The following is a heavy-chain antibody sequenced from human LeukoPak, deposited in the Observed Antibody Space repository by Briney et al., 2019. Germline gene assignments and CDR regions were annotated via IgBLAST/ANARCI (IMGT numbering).Heavy chain of an antibody. CDR2: ISSSGSTI. CDR3: AKDMTSGYSGYDLDY. J-gene: IGHJ4*02. D-gene: IGHD5-12*01. CDR1: GFTFSDYY. Sequence: GGSLRLSCAASGFTFSDYYMSWIRQAPGKGLEWVSYISSSGSTIYYADSVKGRFTISRDNAKNSLYLQMNSLRAEDTAVYYCAKDMTSGYSGYDLDYWGQGTLVTVSS. V-gene: IGHV3-11*01.